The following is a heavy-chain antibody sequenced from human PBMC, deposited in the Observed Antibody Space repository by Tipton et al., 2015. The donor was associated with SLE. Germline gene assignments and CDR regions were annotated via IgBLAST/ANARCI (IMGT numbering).Heavy chain of an antibody. V-gene: IGHV4-34*01. D-gene: IGHD2-21*02. J-gene: IGHJ6*02. CDR1: GGSFSGYY. Sequence: TLSLTCAVYGGSFSGYYWSWVRQPPGKGLEWIGEVNHSGSTNYNPSLKSRVTISVGPAKNQFSLRLTSVTAADTAVYYCARGMVTWRVAILGVDVWGQGTTVNVSS. CDR3: ARGMVTWRVAILGVDV. CDR2: VNHSGST.